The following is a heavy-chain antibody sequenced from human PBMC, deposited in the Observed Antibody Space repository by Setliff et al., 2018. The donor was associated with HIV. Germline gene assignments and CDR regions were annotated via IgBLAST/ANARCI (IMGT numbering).Heavy chain of an antibody. V-gene: IGHV4-4*09. CDR3: ARDQADVYNYLLSGAFDF. Sequence: SETLSLTCTVSGDSISTYCWIWIRQPPGKGLEWIGNIYTSGSTNYNPSLKSRVTISVDTSKNQFSLKLSSVTAADTAVYYCARDQADVYNYLLSGAFDFWGQGAMVTVS. D-gene: IGHD3-10*01. J-gene: IGHJ3*01. CDR2: IYTSGST. CDR1: GDSISTYC.